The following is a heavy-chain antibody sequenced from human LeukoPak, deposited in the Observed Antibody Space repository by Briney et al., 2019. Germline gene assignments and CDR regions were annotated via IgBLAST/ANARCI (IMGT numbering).Heavy chain of an antibody. Sequence: PSETLSLTCAVSGGSINSYYWSWIRQPPGKGLEWIGYIYYSGSTNYNPSLTSRVTISVDTSKNQFSLKLTSVTTTDTAVYYCARELEGSGSSRSSPYTHYYYMDVWGKGTTVTVSS. V-gene: IGHV4-59*01. CDR3: ARELEGSGSSRSSPYTHYYYMDV. D-gene: IGHD6-6*01. CDR2: IYYSGST. J-gene: IGHJ6*03. CDR1: GGSINSYY.